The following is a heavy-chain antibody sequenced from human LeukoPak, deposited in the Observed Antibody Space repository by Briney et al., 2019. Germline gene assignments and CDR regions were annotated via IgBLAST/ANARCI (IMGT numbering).Heavy chain of an antibody. Sequence: SETLSLTCTVPGGSISNYYWSWIRQSPVKGLEWIGFIYYSGSTNYNPSLKSRVTISVDTSKNQFSLKLSSVTAADTAVYYCARARRWNAAVEGWWFDPWGQGTLVTVSS. D-gene: IGHD1-1*01. V-gene: IGHV4-59*01. J-gene: IGHJ5*02. CDR1: GGSISNYY. CDR3: ARARRWNAAVEGWWFDP. CDR2: IYYSGST.